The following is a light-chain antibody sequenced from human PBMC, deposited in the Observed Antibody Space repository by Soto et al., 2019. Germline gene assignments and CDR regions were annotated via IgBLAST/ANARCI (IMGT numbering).Light chain of an antibody. CDR3: SSYAGSIYV. V-gene: IGLV2-14*01. CDR2: EVS. J-gene: IGLJ1*01. CDR1: SSDIGAYDY. Sequence: QSALTQPASVSGSPGQSITVSCTGTSSDIGAYDYVSWYQQHPGKAPKVIISEVSKRPSGVSHRFSGSKSGNTASLTISGLQTEDEADYYCSSYAGSIYVFGTGTKV.